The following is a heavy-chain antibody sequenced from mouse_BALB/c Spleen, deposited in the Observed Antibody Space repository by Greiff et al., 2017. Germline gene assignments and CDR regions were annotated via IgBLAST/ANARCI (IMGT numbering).Heavy chain of an antibody. D-gene: IGHD2-1*01. CDR2: ISYDGSN. V-gene: IGHV3-6*02. Sequence: EVKLQESGPGLVKPSQSLSLTCSVTGYSITSGYYWNWIRQFPGNKLEWMGYISYDGSNNYNPSLKNRISITRDTSKNQFFLKLNSVTTEDTATYYCARALYGNSAWFAYWGQGTLVTVSA. CDR1: GYSITSGYY. J-gene: IGHJ3*01. CDR3: ARALYGNSAWFAY.